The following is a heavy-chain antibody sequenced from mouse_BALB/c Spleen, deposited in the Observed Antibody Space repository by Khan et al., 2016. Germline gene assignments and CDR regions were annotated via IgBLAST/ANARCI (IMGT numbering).Heavy chain of an antibody. V-gene: IGHV3-6*02. CDR3: EGDSYYFDY. CDR2: ISYDGSN. Sequence: EVQLQESGPGLVKPSQSLSLTCSVTGYSITSGYYWNWFRQFPGTKLEWMGYISYDGSNNYHPSLKNRIAITRDKSKSHFDLKLNSVTTEDNATYYFEGDSYYFDYWGQGTTLTVAS. CDR1: GYSITSGYY. J-gene: IGHJ2*01.